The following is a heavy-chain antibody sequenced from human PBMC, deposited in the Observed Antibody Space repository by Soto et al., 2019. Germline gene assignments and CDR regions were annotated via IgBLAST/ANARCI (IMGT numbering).Heavy chain of an antibody. Sequence: QVQLVESGGGVVQPGRSLRLSCAASGFTFSSYGMHWVRQAPGKGLEWVAVIWYDGSNKYYADSVKGRSTISRDNSKNTLYLQMNSLRAEDTAVYYCARDLYGDSAFDYWGQGTLVTVSS. CDR1: GFTFSSYG. D-gene: IGHD4-17*01. CDR2: IWYDGSNK. CDR3: ARDLYGDSAFDY. V-gene: IGHV3-33*01. J-gene: IGHJ4*02.